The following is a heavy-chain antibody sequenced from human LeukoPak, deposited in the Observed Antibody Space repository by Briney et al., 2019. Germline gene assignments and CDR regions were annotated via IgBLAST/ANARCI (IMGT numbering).Heavy chain of an antibody. CDR2: IKQDGSEK. CDR3: AREVVGNYYGSGSYYLFDY. D-gene: IGHD3-10*01. J-gene: IGHJ4*02. CDR1: GFTFSSYT. Sequence: PGGSLRLSCAASGFTFSSYTMSWVRQAPGKGLEWVANIKQDGSEKYYVDSVKGRFTISRDNAKNSLYLQMNSLRAEDTAVYYCAREVVGNYYGSGSYYLFDYWGQGTLVTVSS. V-gene: IGHV3-7*01.